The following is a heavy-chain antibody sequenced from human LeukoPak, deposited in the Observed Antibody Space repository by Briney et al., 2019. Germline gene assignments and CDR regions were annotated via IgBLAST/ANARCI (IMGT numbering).Heavy chain of an antibody. Sequence: GGSLRLSCAASGFTFSNFAMTWVRQAPGKGLEWVSLISESGTTTSYADSVKGRLTISRDNSKDTLFLHMNSLRAEDTAVYYCAKDLIPGYSSSWYVVSNSDYWGQGTLVTVSS. CDR3: AKDLIPGYSSSWYVVSNSDY. D-gene: IGHD6-13*01. CDR2: ISESGTTT. J-gene: IGHJ4*02. V-gene: IGHV3-23*01. CDR1: GFTFSNFA.